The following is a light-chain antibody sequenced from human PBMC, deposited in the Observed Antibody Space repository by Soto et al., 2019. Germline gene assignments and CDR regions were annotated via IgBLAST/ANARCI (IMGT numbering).Light chain of an antibody. J-gene: IGLJ3*02. V-gene: IGLV2-14*01. CDR1: SSDVGGSNY. CDR2: EVS. Sequence: QSALTQPASVSGSPGQSITISCIGTSSDVGGSNYVSWYQQYPGKAPKLMIYEVSNRPSGVSDRFSGSKSGNTASLTISGLQAEDEADYYCTSYTSSSTLVFGGGTKLTVL. CDR3: TSYTSSSTLV.